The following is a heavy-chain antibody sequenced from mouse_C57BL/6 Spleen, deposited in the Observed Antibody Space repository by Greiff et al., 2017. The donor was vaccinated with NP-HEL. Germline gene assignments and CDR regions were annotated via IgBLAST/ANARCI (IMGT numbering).Heavy chain of an antibody. D-gene: IGHD1-1*01. Sequence: EVQLVESGGGLVKPGGSLKLSCAASGFTFSDYGMHWVRQAPEKGLEWVAYISSGSSTIYYADTVKGRFTISRDNAKNTLFLQMTSLRSEDTAMYYCARPDGSSPPWFAYWGQGTLVTVSA. J-gene: IGHJ3*01. CDR1: GFTFSDYG. CDR3: ARPDGSSPPWFAY. V-gene: IGHV5-17*01. CDR2: ISSGSSTI.